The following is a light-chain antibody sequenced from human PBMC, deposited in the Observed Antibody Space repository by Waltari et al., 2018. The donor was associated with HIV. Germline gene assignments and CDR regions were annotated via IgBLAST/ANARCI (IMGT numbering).Light chain of an antibody. CDR3: CSYAGSYV. CDR1: SSDVGGYNY. Sequence: QSALTQPRSVSGSPGQSVTISCTGTSSDVGGYNYVSWYQQHPGKARKLMIYDVSKRPSGVPDRFSGSKSGNTASLTISGLQAEDEADYYCCSYAGSYVFGTGTKVTVL. CDR2: DVS. V-gene: IGLV2-11*01. J-gene: IGLJ1*01.